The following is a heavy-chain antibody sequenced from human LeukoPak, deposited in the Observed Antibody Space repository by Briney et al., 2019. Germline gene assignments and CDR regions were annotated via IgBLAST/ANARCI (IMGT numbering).Heavy chain of an antibody. Sequence: GRSLRLSCAASGFIFSSYATHWVRQAPGKGLEWVAVISYDVSNKYYADSVKGRFTISRDNSKNTLYLQMNSLRAEDTAVYYCARDPAYYYDSSGYYSGGYFDYWGQGTLVTVSS. CDR2: ISYDVSNK. D-gene: IGHD3-22*01. CDR3: ARDPAYYYDSSGYYSGGYFDY. J-gene: IGHJ4*02. CDR1: GFIFSSYA. V-gene: IGHV3-30*04.